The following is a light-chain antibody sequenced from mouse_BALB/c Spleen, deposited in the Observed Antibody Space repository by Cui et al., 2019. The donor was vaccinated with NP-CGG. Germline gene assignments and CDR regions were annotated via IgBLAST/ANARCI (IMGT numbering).Light chain of an antibody. V-gene: IGLV1*01. CDR2: GTN. CDR1: TGAVITSNY. CDR3: ALWYSNHWV. J-gene: IGLJ1*01. Sequence: QPVVTQESALTTSPGEPVTLTCRSSTGAVITSNYANWVQEKPDHLFTGLIGGTNNRAPGVPARFSGPLIGDKAALTITGAQTEDEAIYFCALWYSNHWVFGGGTKLTVL.